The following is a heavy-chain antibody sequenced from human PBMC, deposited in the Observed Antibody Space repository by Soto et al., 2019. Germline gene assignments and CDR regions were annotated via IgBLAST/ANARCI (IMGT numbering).Heavy chain of an antibody. CDR2: ISGSGGST. D-gene: IGHD6-13*01. Sequence: PGESLKISCAASGFTFSSYAMSWVRQAPGKGLEWVSAISGSGGSTYYADSVKGRFTISRDNSKNTLYLQMNSLRAEDTAVYYCARRAIAAAGYWGQGTLVTVSS. CDR3: ARRAIAAAGY. J-gene: IGHJ4*02. CDR1: GFTFSSYA. V-gene: IGHV3-23*01.